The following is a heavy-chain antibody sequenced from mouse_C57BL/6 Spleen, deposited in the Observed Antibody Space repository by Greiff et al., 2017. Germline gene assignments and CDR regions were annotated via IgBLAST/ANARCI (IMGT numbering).Heavy chain of an antibody. CDR1: GFTFSSYA. CDR3: TRGDYSNYAFAY. V-gene: IGHV5-9-1*02. CDR2: ISSGGDYI. D-gene: IGHD2-5*01. J-gene: IGHJ3*01. Sequence: EVQLVESGEGLVKPGGSLKLSCAASGFTFSSYAMSWVRQTPEKRLGWVAYISSGGDYIYYADTVKGRFTISRDNARNTLYLQMSSLKSEDTAMYYCTRGDYSNYAFAYWGQGTLVTVSA.